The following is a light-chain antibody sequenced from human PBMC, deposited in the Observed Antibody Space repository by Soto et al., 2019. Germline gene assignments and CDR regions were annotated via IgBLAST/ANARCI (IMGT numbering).Light chain of an antibody. J-gene: IGKJ5*01. V-gene: IGKV3-15*01. CDR3: QQHNNWPT. CDR1: QSLSSN. Sequence: EIVMTQSPATLSVSPGDRATLSCRASQSLSSNLAWYQQKPGQAPRLLIYDASTRATGIPAKFSGSGSGTDFTLTISSLEPEDFAVYYCQQHNNWPTFGQGTRLEIK. CDR2: DAS.